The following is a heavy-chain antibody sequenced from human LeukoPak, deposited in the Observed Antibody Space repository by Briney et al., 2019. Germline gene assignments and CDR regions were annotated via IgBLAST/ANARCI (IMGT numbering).Heavy chain of an antibody. V-gene: IGHV2-5*02. CDR2: IFWDDDK. D-gene: IGHD3-9*01. CDR3: AHLRLGNHNF. CDR1: GFSLTTTQVG. J-gene: IGHJ4*02. Sequence: SGPTLAKPTETLTLTCTFSGFSLTTTQVGVGWIRQPPGKALEWLALIFWDDDKRYTPSLTSRLTITKDTSKNQVVLTITNMDPVDTATYYCAHLRLGNHNFWGQGTLATVSS.